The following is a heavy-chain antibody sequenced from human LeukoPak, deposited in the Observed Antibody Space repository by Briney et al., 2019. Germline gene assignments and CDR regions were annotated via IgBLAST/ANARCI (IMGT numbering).Heavy chain of an antibody. CDR3: ARGSEGYYFDY. CDR1: GFTVSSNY. CDR2: IYTGGTT. Sequence: GGSLRLSCAASGFTVSSNYMSWVRQAPGEGLEWVSVIYTGGTTYYADSVKGRFTISRGNPKNTLYLQMNSLRAEDTAVYYCARGSEGYYFDYWGQGTLVTVSS. J-gene: IGHJ4*02. V-gene: IGHV3-53*01.